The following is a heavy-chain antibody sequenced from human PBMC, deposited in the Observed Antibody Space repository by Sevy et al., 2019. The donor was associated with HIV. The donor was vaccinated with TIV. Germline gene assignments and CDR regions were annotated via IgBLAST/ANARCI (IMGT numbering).Heavy chain of an antibody. CDR2: ISSSSTI. Sequence: GGSLRLSCAASGFTFSSYSMNWVRQAPGKGLEWVSYISSSSTIYYADSVKGRFTISRDNAKNSLYLQMNSLRDEDTAVYYCARDGVSVDYYYGMDVWGQGTTVTVSS. J-gene: IGHJ6*02. CDR3: ARDGVSVDYYYGMDV. V-gene: IGHV3-48*02. D-gene: IGHD3-16*01. CDR1: GFTFSSYS.